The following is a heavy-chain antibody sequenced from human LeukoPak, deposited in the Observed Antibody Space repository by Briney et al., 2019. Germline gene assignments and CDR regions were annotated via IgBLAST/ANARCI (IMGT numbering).Heavy chain of an antibody. V-gene: IGHV3-21*01. J-gene: IGHJ4*02. CDR1: GFTFSSYW. CDR3: ASDDFYHVPT. Sequence: PGGSLRLSCAASGFTFSSYWMSWVRQAPGKGLEWVSSISSSSSYIYYADSVKGRFTISRDNAKNSLYLQMNSLRAEDTAVYYCASDDFYHVPTGGQGTLVTVSS. D-gene: IGHD2/OR15-2a*01. CDR2: ISSSSSYI.